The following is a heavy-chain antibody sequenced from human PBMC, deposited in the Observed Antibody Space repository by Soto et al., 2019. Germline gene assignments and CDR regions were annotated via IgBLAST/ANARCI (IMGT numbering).Heavy chain of an antibody. CDR1: GFTFSSYG. V-gene: IGHV3-33*01. CDR2: IWYDGSNK. Sequence: QVQLVESGGGVVQPGRSLRLSCAASGFTFSSYGMHWVRQAPGKGLEWVAVIWYDGSNKYYADSVKGRFTISRDNSKNTLYLQMNSLRAEDTAVYYCARGGESSNWSYFDYWGQGTLVTVSS. J-gene: IGHJ4*02. CDR3: ARGGESSNWSYFDY. D-gene: IGHD1-20*01.